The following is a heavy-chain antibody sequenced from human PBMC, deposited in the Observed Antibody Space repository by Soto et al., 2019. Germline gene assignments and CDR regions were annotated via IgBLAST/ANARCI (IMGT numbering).Heavy chain of an antibody. V-gene: IGHV5-51*01. Sequence: GESLKISCKGSGYSFTSYWIGWVRQMPGKGLEWMGIIYPGDSDTRYSPSFQGQVTISADKSISTAYLQWSSLKASDTAMYYCARQSTAPGEWLLYFDYWGQGTLVTVSS. CDR2: IYPGDSDT. CDR1: GYSFTSYW. D-gene: IGHD3-3*01. CDR3: ARQSTAPGEWLLYFDY. J-gene: IGHJ4*02.